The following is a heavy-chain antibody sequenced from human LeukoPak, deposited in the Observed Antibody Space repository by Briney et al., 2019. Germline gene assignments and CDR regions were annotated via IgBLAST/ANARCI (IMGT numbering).Heavy chain of an antibody. J-gene: IGHJ4*02. Sequence: PGGSLRLSCAASGFXFSNYFMHWVRQAPGKGLVWVSRIKTDGSNATYADSVKGRFSISRDNAKNTLYLQMNSLRAEDTALYYCARAYSGSYATDYWGQGTLVTVSS. D-gene: IGHD6-19*01. V-gene: IGHV3-74*01. CDR1: GFXFSNYF. CDR3: ARAYSGSYATDY. CDR2: IKTDGSNA.